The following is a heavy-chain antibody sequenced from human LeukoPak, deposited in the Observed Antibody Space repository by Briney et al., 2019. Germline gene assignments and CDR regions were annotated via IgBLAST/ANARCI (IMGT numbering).Heavy chain of an antibody. CDR2: INHSGST. D-gene: IGHD3-9*01. CDR1: AGSFSGYY. V-gene: IGHV4-34*01. Sequence: SETLSLTCAVYAGSFSGYYWSWIRQPPGKGLEWIGEINHSGSTNYNPSLKSRVTISVDTSKNQFSLKLSSVTAADTAVYYCARRRYFGYYFDYWGQGTLVTVSS. J-gene: IGHJ4*02. CDR3: ARRRYFGYYFDY.